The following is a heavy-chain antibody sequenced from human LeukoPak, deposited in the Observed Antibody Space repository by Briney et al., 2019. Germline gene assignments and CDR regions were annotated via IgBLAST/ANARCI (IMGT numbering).Heavy chain of an antibody. CDR3: ARHVLEWELLKAFDI. V-gene: IGHV5-51*01. Sequence: HGESLKISCKASGNSFTSNSVGWVRQMPGKGLEWMGIIFPADSDTRYSPSFQGQVTVSVDKSITTAYLQWSSLKASDTAMYYCARHVLEWELLKAFDIWGQGTLVTVSS. J-gene: IGHJ3*02. CDR1: GNSFTSNS. D-gene: IGHD1-26*01. CDR2: IFPADSDT.